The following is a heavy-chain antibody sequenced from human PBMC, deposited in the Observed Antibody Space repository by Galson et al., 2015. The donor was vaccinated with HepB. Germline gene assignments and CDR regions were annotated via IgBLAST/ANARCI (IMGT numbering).Heavy chain of an antibody. CDR3: ARHRYYIFTGYYYNWFDP. Sequence: SETLSLTCSVSGGSISSSGYYWGWIRQSPGRGLEWIGSINYNGRTYYNPSLNSRVTLSVDPSKNQFTLKLSSVTAADTTVYYCARHRYYIFTGYYYNWFDPWGQGTLVTVSS. CDR2: INYNGRT. J-gene: IGHJ5*02. V-gene: IGHV4-39*01. CDR1: GGSISSSGYY. D-gene: IGHD3-9*01.